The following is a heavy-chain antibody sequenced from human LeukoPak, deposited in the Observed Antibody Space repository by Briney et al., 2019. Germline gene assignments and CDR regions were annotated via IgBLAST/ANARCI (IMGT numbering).Heavy chain of an antibody. CDR3: ARDGSVEMAVDY. V-gene: IGHV3-48*03. Sequence: GGSLRLSCAASGFTFSSYEMNWVRQAPGKGLEWVSYISSSGSTIYYADSVKGRFTISRENAKNSLYLQMNSLRGEDTAVYYCARDGSVEMAVDYWGQGTLVTVSS. CDR1: GFTFSSYE. D-gene: IGHD5-24*01. CDR2: ISSSGSTI. J-gene: IGHJ4*02.